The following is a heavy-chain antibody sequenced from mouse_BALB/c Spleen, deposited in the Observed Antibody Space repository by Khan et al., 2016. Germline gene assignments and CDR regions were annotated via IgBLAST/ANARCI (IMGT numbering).Heavy chain of an antibody. J-gene: IGHJ2*01. Sequence: QVQLQQPGAELVRPGASVKLSCKALGYTFTDYEMHWVKQTPVHGLEWIGVIHPGSGGTAYNQKFKGKATLTADKSSSTAYMELSSLTSEDSAVFYGTGWSISTGVDDYFDYWGQGTTLTVSS. V-gene: IGHV1-15*01. CDR3: TGWSISTGVDDYFDY. CDR1: GYTFTDYE. CDR2: IHPGSGGT. D-gene: IGHD1-1*01.